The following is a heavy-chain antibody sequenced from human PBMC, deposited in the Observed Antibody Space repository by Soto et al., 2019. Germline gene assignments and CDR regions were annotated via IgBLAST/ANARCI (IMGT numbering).Heavy chain of an antibody. D-gene: IGHD4-17*01. CDR3: AKESMPEHYGDTLFDY. J-gene: IGHJ4*02. CDR1: GFSFSNYA. Sequence: EVQLLESGGGLVQPGGSLRLSCEASGFSFSNYALSWVRKSPGKGLEWVSTFSAGGRAYYADSVKGRFTIAKDTSKNTLHLQASSLRAEDTAVYYCAKESMPEHYGDTLFDYWGQGTRVTVSS. V-gene: IGHV3-23*01. CDR2: FSAGGRA.